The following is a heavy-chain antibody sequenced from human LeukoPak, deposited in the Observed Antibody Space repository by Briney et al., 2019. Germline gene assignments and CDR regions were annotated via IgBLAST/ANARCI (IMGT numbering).Heavy chain of an antibody. V-gene: IGHV3-23*01. D-gene: IGHD5-18*01. J-gene: IGHJ6*02. CDR1: GFTFSSYA. CDR3: AKDQRIQLWLPLGMDV. Sequence: GGSLRLSCAASGFTFSSYAMSWVRQAPGKGLEWVSAISGSGGSTYYADSVKGRFTISRDNSKNTLYLQMNSLRAEDTAVYYCAKDQRIQLWLPLGMDVWGQGTTVTVSS. CDR2: ISGSGGST.